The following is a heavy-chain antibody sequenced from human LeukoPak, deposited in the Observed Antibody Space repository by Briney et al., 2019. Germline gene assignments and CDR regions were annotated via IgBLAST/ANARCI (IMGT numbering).Heavy chain of an antibody. CDR2: IFYSGST. V-gene: IGHV4-39*01. D-gene: IGHD1-26*01. Sequence: SETLSLTCSVSSGSISNSNYYWGWIRQPPGKGLEWIGSIFYSGSTDYNPSLKSRVTISVDTSKNQFSLTLNSVTAADTAMYFCAKSGGYGLIDYWGQGTRVIVSS. J-gene: IGHJ4*02. CDR3: AKSGGYGLIDY. CDR1: SGSISNSNYY.